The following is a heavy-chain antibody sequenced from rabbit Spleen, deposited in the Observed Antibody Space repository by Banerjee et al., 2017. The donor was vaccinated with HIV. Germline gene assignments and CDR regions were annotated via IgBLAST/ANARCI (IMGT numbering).Heavy chain of an antibody. CDR1: GFSFSNTYW. V-gene: IGHV1S43*01. D-gene: IGHD4-2*01. Sequence: QEQLEESGGDLVKPEGSLTLTCTASGFSFSNTYWICWVRQAPGKGPEWIACIGTGNNARTWYASWVNGRFTISRSTSLNTVDLKMTSLTAADTATYFCARDPYGGSINAPDYFNLWGQGTLVTVS. CDR2: IGTGNNART. J-gene: IGHJ4*01. CDR3: ARDPYGGSINAPDYFNL.